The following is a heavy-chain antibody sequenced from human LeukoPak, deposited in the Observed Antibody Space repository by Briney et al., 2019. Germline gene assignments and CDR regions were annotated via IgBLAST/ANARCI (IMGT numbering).Heavy chain of an antibody. Sequence: GGSLRLSCAASGFIFKDYWMIWVRQAPGKGLEWVANIKQDGSEKYYVDSVKGRFTISRDNAKNSLYLQMSSLRVEDTALYYCVAVPETDFWTGFYLDYWGQGTLVTVSS. CDR1: GFIFKDYW. CDR2: IKQDGSEK. CDR3: VAVPETDFWTGFYLDY. J-gene: IGHJ4*02. V-gene: IGHV3-7*03. D-gene: IGHD3/OR15-3a*01.